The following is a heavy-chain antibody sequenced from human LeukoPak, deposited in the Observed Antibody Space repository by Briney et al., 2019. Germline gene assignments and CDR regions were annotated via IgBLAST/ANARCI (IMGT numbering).Heavy chain of an antibody. CDR1: GFTFSSYA. CDR2: ISGSGGST. CDR3: AKDSIRSVTTFDY. J-gene: IGHJ4*02. Sequence: GGSLRLSCAASGFTFSSYAMSWVRQAPGKGLEWVSAISGSGGSTYYADSVKGRFTISRDNSKNTLYPQMNSLRAEDTAVYYCAKDSIRSVTTFDYWGQGTLVTVSS. V-gene: IGHV3-23*01. D-gene: IGHD4-17*01.